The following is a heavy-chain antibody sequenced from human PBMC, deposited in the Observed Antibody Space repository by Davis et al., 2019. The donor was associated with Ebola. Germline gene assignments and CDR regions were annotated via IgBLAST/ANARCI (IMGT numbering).Heavy chain of an antibody. D-gene: IGHD1-26*01. CDR1: GFTFSSYE. V-gene: IGHV3-74*01. J-gene: IGHJ4*02. CDR2: INSDGSST. Sequence: GESLKISCAASGFTFSSYEMNWVRQAPGKGLVWVSRINSDGSSTSYADSVKGRFTISRDNAKNTLYLQMNSLRAEDTAVYYCARDGQWELTVDYWGQGTLVTVSS. CDR3: ARDGQWELTVDY.